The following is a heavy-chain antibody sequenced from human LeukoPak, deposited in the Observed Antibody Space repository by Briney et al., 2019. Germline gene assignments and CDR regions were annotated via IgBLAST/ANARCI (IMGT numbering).Heavy chain of an antibody. CDR1: GFTFSSYA. D-gene: IGHD6-6*01. J-gene: IGHJ4*02. V-gene: IGHV3-23*01. Sequence: GGSLRLSCAASGFTFSSYAMSWVRRAPGKGLEWVSVISGSGVGTYYADSVKGRFTISRDNSKNTLYLQMNSLRAEDTAVYYCAKDSSSSGGDFDYWGQGTLVTVSS. CDR3: AKDSSSSGGDFDY. CDR2: ISGSGVGT.